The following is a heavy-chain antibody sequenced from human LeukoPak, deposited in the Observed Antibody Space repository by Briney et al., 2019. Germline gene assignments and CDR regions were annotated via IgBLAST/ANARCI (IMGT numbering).Heavy chain of an antibody. Sequence: GGSLRLSCAASGFTCSSYWMHWVRQAPGKGLVWVSHINTDGSSTTYADSVKGRLTISRDNAKNTLYLQMNSLRAEDTAVYYCARSGGSSSLGYWGQGTLVTVSS. CDR1: GFTCSSYW. CDR2: INTDGSST. CDR3: ARSGGSSSLGY. D-gene: IGHD6-6*01. V-gene: IGHV3-74*01. J-gene: IGHJ4*02.